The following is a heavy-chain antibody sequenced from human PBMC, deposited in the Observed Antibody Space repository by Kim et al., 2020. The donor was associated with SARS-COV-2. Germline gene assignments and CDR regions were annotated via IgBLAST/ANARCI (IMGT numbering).Heavy chain of an antibody. CDR1: GFTFSSYE. CDR2: ISSSGDSI. J-gene: IGHJ6*01. D-gene: IGHD2-2*01. CDR3: ARWYCSSTTCYGFYYYG. Sequence: GGSLRLSCAASGFTFSSYEMNWVRQAPGKGLEWVSFISSSGDSIQYADSVKGRFTISRENAKNSLYLQMNSLRAEDTGVYYCARWYCSSTTCYGFYYYG. V-gene: IGHV3-48*03.